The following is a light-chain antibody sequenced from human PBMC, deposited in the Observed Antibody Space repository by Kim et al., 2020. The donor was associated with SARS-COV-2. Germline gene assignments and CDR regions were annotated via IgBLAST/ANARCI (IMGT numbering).Light chain of an antibody. CDR3: QHTYSSPPYT. CDR1: QNIGFH. J-gene: IGKJ2*01. V-gene: IGKV1-39*01. Sequence: ASVGDRVTITCRTSQNIGFHLNWYQQKPGKAPNLLIYTASSLQSGVPSRFSGSGSGTDFTLTISSLQPEDFATYYCQHTYSSPPYTFGQGTKLEI. CDR2: TAS.